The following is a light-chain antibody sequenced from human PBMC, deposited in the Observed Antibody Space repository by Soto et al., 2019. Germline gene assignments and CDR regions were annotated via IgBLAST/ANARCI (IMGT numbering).Light chain of an antibody. CDR2: DAS. CDR3: QQRSSWPLLT. V-gene: IGKV3-11*01. Sequence: EIVLTQSPAALSLSPGERATLSCRASQSVSNYLAWFQQKPGQAPRLLIYDASNRATGIPARFSGSGSGTDFTLTISSLEPEDFAVYYCQQRSSWPLLTFGGGTKVEI. J-gene: IGKJ4*01. CDR1: QSVSNY.